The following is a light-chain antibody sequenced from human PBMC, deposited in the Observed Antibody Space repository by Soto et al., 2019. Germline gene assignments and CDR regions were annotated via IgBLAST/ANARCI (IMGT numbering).Light chain of an antibody. CDR3: QQYDNLHLT. Sequence: DIQMTQSPSSLSASVGDRVTITCQASQYISNYLNWYQQKPGKAPKLLIYDASNLETGVPSRFSGSGSGTDFTFTISSLQPEDIATYYCQQYDNLHLTFGGGTKVEIK. CDR2: DAS. J-gene: IGKJ4*01. CDR1: QYISNY. V-gene: IGKV1-33*01.